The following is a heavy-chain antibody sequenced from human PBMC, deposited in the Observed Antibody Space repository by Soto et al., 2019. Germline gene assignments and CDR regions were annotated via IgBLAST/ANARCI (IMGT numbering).Heavy chain of an antibody. D-gene: IGHD3-3*01. CDR3: AKGRYDFWSGFEYYYYYGMDV. CDR2: IRGSGGST. CDR1: GFAFSSYA. V-gene: IGHV3-23*01. Sequence: EVQLFESGGGLVQPGGSLRLSCAASGFAFSSYAMSWVRQAPGKGLEWVSAIRGSGGSTYYADSVKGRFTISRDNSKNTLYLQMNSLRAEDTAVYYCAKGRYDFWSGFEYYYYYGMDVWGQGTTVTVSS. J-gene: IGHJ6*02.